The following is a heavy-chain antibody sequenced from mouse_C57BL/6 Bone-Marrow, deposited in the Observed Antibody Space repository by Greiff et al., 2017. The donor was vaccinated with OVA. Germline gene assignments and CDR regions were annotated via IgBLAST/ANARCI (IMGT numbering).Heavy chain of an antibody. CDR2: ISSGSSTI. CDR3: AMTTVVSDWYFDV. D-gene: IGHD1-1*01. V-gene: IGHV5-17*01. J-gene: IGHJ1*03. CDR1: GFTFSDYG. Sequence: EVQRVESGGGLVKPGGSLKLSCAASGFTFSDYGMHWVRQAPETGLAWVAYISSGSSTIYYADTVTGRCTISRDNAKNTLFLQMTSLRSEDTARDYCAMTTVVSDWYFDVWGTGTTVTVSS.